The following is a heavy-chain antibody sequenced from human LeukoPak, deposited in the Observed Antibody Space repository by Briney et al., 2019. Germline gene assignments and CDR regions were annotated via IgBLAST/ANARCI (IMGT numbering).Heavy chain of an antibody. CDR1: GYSFTHYY. CDR2: INPNSGGT. V-gene: IGHV1-2*02. J-gene: IGHJ5*02. CDR3: ARADRLHGGPYLIGP. D-gene: IGHD2-21*01. Sequence: WASVKVSCKTSGYSFTHYYMHWVRQAPGQGLEWMGWINPNSGGTSSAQKFQGRVTMTRDTSITTVYMEVSWLTSDDTAIYYCARADRLHGGPYLIGPWGQGTLVTVSS.